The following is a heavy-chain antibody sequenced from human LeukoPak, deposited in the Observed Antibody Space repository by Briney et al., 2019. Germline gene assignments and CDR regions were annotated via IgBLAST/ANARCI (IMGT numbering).Heavy chain of an antibody. Sequence: GGSLRLSCAASGFTFSSYSMNWVRQAPGKGLEWVSYISSSSSTIYYADSVKGRFTISRDNAKNSLYLQMNSLRAEDTAVYYCASHSSGFMDVWGKGTTVTVSS. CDR1: GFTFSSYS. D-gene: IGHD6-13*01. J-gene: IGHJ6*04. CDR2: ISSSSSTI. V-gene: IGHV3-48*04. CDR3: ASHSSGFMDV.